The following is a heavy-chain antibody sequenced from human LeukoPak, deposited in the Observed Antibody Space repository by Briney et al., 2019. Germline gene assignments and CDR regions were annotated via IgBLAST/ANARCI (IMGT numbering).Heavy chain of an antibody. J-gene: IGHJ4*02. CDR3: ARDQQLDY. CDR1: GFTFSSYN. V-gene: IGHV3-7*01. D-gene: IGHD6-13*01. CDR2: IRQDGSEK. Sequence: RGSLRLSCAASGFTFSSYNMNWVRQAPGKGLEWVANIRQDGSEKYYVDSVKGRFTISRDNAKNSLYLQMNSLRAEDTAAYYCARDQQLDYWGQGTLVTVSS.